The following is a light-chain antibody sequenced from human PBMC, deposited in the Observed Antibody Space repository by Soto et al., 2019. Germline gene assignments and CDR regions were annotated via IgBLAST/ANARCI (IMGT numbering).Light chain of an antibody. J-gene: IGLJ1*01. CDR1: SSDVGSYNL. V-gene: IGLV2-23*02. CDR2: EVS. Sequence: QSVLIQPASVSGSPGQSITISCTGTSSDVGSYNLVSWYQQHPGKAPKLMIYEVSKRPSGVSNRFSGSKSGNTASLTISGLQAEDEADYYCCSYAGSSTFYVFGTGTKVTVL. CDR3: CSYAGSSTFYV.